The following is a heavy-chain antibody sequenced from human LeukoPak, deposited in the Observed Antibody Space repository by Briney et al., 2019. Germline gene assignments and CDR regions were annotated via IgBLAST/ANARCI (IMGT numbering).Heavy chain of an antibody. CDR1: GFPFSSFS. J-gene: IGHJ4*02. CDR3: ARIPPMTTVIN. V-gene: IGHV3-21*01. Sequence: GGSLRLSCEVSGFPFSSFSMSWVRQAPGKGLEWVSSITSSSLYIYYADSVKGRFTISRDNANSSLHLQMNSLRAEDTAVYYCARIPPMTTVINWGQGTLVTVSS. D-gene: IGHD4-11*01. CDR2: ITSSSLYI.